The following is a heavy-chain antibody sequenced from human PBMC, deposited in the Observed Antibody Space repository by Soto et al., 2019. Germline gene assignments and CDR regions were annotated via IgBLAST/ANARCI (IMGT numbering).Heavy chain of an antibody. Sequence: ESGGGVVQPRRSLRLSCAASGFTFSSYGMHWVRQAPGKGLEWVAVISYDGSNKYYADSVKGRFTISRDNSKNTLYLQMNSLRAEDTAVYYCAKDGGWLLLKPGDYWGQGTLVTVSS. J-gene: IGHJ4*02. V-gene: IGHV3-30*18. D-gene: IGHD3-22*01. CDR3: AKDGGWLLLKPGDY. CDR1: GFTFSSYG. CDR2: ISYDGSNK.